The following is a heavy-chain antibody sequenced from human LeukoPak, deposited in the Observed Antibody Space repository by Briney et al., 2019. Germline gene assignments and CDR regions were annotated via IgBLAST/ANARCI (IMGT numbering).Heavy chain of an antibody. J-gene: IGHJ6*03. D-gene: IGHD2-8*01. CDR3: AREVGFIVPRQYYYHYYMDV. CDR1: GASISSSNYY. CDR2: IYSSGNT. V-gene: IGHV4-39*07. Sequence: SETLSLTCAVSGASISSSNYYWGWVRQSPGKGLEWIGNIYSSGNTYYNASLKSRVTMYIDTSKNQFSLKLSSVTAADTAVYYCAREVGFIVPRQYYYHYYMDVWGKGTTVTVSS.